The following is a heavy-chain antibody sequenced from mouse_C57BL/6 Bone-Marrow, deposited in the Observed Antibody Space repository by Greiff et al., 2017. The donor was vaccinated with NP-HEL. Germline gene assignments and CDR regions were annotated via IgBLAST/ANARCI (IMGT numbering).Heavy chain of an antibody. J-gene: IGHJ3*01. CDR3: TRDAYGNYLAWFAY. V-gene: IGHV1-5*01. D-gene: IGHD2-1*01. Sequence: VQLQQSGTVLARPGASVKMSCKTSGYTFTSYWMHWVKQRPGQGLEWIGAIYPGNSDTSYNQKFKGKAKLTAVTSASTAYMELSSLTNEDSAVYYCTRDAYGNYLAWFAYWGQGTLVTVSA. CDR1: GYTFTSYW. CDR2: IYPGNSDT.